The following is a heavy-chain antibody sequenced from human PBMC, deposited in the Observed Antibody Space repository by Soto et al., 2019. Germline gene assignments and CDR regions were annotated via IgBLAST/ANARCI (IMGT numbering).Heavy chain of an antibody. V-gene: IGHV3-48*01. CDR2: ISSSSSTI. D-gene: IGHD5-12*01. J-gene: IGHJ6*04. CDR3: ARDRGGYLFVDV. CDR1: GFTFSSYS. Sequence: TGGSLRLSCAASGFTFSSYSMNWVRQAPGKGLEWVSYISSSSSTIYYADSVKGRFTISRDNAKNSLYLQMNSLRAEDTAVYYCARDRGGYLFVDVWGKGTTVTVSS.